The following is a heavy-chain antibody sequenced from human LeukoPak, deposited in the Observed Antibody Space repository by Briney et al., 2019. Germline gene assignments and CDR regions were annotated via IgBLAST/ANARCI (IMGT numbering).Heavy chain of an antibody. D-gene: IGHD2-2*01. J-gene: IGHJ4*02. CDR1: GYSFTSYW. Sequence: GESLKISCKGSGYSFTSYWIGWVRQMPGKGLKWMGIIYPGDSDTRYSPSFQGQVTISADKSISTAYLQWSSLKASDTAMYYCARFLRYCSSTSCYWVFDYWGQGTLVTVSS. CDR3: ARFLRYCSSTSCYWVFDY. V-gene: IGHV5-51*01. CDR2: IYPGDSDT.